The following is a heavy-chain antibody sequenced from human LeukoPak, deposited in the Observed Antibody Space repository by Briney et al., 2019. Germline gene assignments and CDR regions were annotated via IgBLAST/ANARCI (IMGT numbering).Heavy chain of an antibody. J-gene: IGHJ4*02. CDR1: GYSISSGYY. D-gene: IGHD2-21*01. CDR3: TRFSTASSRPAYY. Sequence: SETLSLTCAVSGYSISSGYYWGWIRQSPGKGLEWIGNIYHSGITHYNPSLQGRVTLSVDTSKNQFSLNLNSVTAADTAVYYCTRFSTASSRPAYYWGQGTLVIVSS. CDR2: IYHSGIT. V-gene: IGHV4-38-2*01.